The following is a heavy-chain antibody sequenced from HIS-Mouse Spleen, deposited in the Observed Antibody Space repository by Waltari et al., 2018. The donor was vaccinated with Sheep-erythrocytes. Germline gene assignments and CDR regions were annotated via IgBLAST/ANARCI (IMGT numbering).Heavy chain of an antibody. CDR2: ISYDGSNK. V-gene: IGHV3-30*04. CDR1: GFTFSSYA. J-gene: IGHJ6*02. Sequence: SCAASGFTFSSYAMHWVRQAPGKGLEWVAVISYDGSNKYYANSVKGRVTISRDNSKNTLYLQMNSLRAEDTAVYYCARDHQRYYYGMDVWGQGTTVTVSS. CDR3: ARDHQRYYYGMDV.